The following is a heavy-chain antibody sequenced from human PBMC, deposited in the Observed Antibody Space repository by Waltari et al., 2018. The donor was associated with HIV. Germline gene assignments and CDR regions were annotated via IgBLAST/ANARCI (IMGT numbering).Heavy chain of an antibody. V-gene: IGHV4-34*01. CDR3: ARDSAPGLAVDDDDGEFFYYGLDV. CDR1: GGSFLGYY. J-gene: IGHJ6*01. Sequence: QVHLEQWGTGLLRPSETLSLTCAVYGGSFLGYYRGWIRHSPGRGLEWIGEVNHVGRTNYSPSLKGRVTVSVDTSKNQFSLTMRSVTAADTAVYYCARDSAPGLAVDDDDGEFFYYGLDVWGQGTTVTVSS. D-gene: IGHD6-19*01. CDR2: VNHVGRT.